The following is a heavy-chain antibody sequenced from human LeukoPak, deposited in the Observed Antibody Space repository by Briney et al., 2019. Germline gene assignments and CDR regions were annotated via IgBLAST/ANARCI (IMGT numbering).Heavy chain of an antibody. Sequence: GGSLRLSCAASGFTFSSYAMSWVRLAPGKGLEWVSAISGSRGSTYYADSVKGRFTISRDNSKNTLYLQMNSLRAEDTAVYYCAKGGDGYNYYFDYWGQETLVTVSS. CDR1: GFTFSSYA. D-gene: IGHD5-24*01. CDR2: ISGSRGST. CDR3: AKGGDGYNYYFDY. J-gene: IGHJ4*02. V-gene: IGHV3-23*01.